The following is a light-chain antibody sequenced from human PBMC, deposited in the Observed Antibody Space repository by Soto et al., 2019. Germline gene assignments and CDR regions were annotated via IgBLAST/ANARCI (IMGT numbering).Light chain of an antibody. CDR1: QSVSSSY. CDR2: GAS. Sequence: EIVLTQSPGTLSLSPGERATLSCRASQSVSSSYLAWYQQKPGQAPRLLIYGASSRATGIPDRFSGSGSGTDFTLTISRLEPEDFAVYYCQQYASLSWTFGQGTKVEIK. V-gene: IGKV3-20*01. CDR3: QQYASLSWT. J-gene: IGKJ1*01.